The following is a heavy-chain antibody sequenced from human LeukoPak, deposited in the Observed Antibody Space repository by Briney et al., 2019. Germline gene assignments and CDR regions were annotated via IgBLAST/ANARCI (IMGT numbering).Heavy chain of an antibody. CDR3: ARNLRLTYYDSSGYYLLHPYYYYYMDV. V-gene: IGHV1-8*03. D-gene: IGHD3-22*01. CDR2: MNPNSWNT. J-gene: IGHJ6*03. Sequence: SVKVSSMASGYTFTRYYINWVRQATAQELDWMGWMNPNSWNTGYAHNFQGRGTITSNTSISTAYMELSSLRSEDTAVYYCARNLRLTYYDSSGYYLLHPYYYYYMDVWGKGTTVTVSS. CDR1: GYTFTRYY.